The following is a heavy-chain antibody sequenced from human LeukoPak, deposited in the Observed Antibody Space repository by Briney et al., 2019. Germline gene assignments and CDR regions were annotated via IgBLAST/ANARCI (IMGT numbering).Heavy chain of an antibody. J-gene: IGHJ4*02. D-gene: IGHD6-13*01. CDR2: ISSSSSYI. Sequence: GGSLRLSCAASGFTFSSYSMNWVRQAPGKGLVWVSAISSSSSYIYYADSVKGRFTISRDNAKNSLYLKMNSLRAEDTAVYYCARVSRIAAAGRSDYWGQGTLVTVSS. CDR1: GFTFSSYS. V-gene: IGHV3-21*01. CDR3: ARVSRIAAAGRSDY.